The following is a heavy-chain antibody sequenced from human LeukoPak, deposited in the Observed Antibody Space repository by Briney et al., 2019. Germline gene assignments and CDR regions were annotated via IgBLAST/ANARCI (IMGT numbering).Heavy chain of an antibody. CDR2: IKQDESEK. D-gene: IGHD1-1*01. CDR1: GFTFSSYW. V-gene: IGHV3-7*01. CDR3: ARDKIEGPTKLDC. Sequence: GGSLRLSCAASGFTFSSYWMSWVRQAPGKGLEWVANIKQDESEKYYVDSVKGRFTISRDNAKNSLYLQMNSLRAEDTAVYYCARDKIEGPTKLDCWGQGILVTVPS. J-gene: IGHJ4*02.